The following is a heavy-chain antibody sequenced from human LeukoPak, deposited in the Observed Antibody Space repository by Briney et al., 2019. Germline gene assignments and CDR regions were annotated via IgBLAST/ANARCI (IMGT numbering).Heavy chain of an antibody. J-gene: IGHJ5*02. CDR2: IYTSGST. CDR3: AAPLPPLGFDP. CDR1: GGSISSYY. Sequence: PSETLSLTCTVSGGSISSYYWSWIRQPAGKGLEWIRRIYTSGSTNYNPSLKSRVTMSVDTSKNQFSLKLSSVTAADTAVYYCAAPLPPLGFDPWGQGTLVTVSS. V-gene: IGHV4-4*07.